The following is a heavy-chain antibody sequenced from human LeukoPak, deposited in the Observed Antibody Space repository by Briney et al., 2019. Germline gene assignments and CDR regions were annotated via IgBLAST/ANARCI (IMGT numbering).Heavy chain of an antibody. V-gene: IGHV3-30*03. CDR3: ASGEQQLVVGGIDY. CDR1: GFTFSNYG. D-gene: IGHD6-13*01. CDR2: ISYDGSKK. Sequence: GRSLRLSCAASGFTFSNYGMHWVRQAPGKGLEWVAVISYDGSKKYYADSVEGRFTISRDNFKSTLYLQMDTLRAEDTAVYYCASGEQQLVVGGIDYWGQGTLVTVSS. J-gene: IGHJ4*02.